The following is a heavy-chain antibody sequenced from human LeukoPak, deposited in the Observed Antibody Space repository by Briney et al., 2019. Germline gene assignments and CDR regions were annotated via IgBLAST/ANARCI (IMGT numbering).Heavy chain of an antibody. D-gene: IGHD3-16*01. CDR1: GYTFTGYY. V-gene: IGHV1-2*02. CDR3: ARDPRGGSYYYYYMDV. J-gene: IGHJ6*03. CDR2: INPNSGGT. Sequence: ASVKVSCKASGYTFTGYYMHWVRQAPGQGLEWMGLINPNSGGTNYAQKFQGRVTMTRDTSISTAYMELSRLRSDDTAVYYCARDPRGGSYYYYYMDVWGKGTTVTVSS.